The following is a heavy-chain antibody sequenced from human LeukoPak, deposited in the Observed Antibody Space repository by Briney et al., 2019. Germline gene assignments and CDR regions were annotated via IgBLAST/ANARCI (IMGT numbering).Heavy chain of an antibody. D-gene: IGHD5-24*01. CDR1: GFTFSSYG. V-gene: IGHV3-33*06. Sequence: GRSLRLSCAASGFTFSSYGMHWVRQAPGKGLEWVAVIWYDGSNKYYADSVKGRFTISRDNSKNTLYLQMNSLRAEDTAVYYCAKEPGDVYNYFDYWGQGTLVTVS. CDR3: AKEPGDVYNYFDY. J-gene: IGHJ4*02. CDR2: IWYDGSNK.